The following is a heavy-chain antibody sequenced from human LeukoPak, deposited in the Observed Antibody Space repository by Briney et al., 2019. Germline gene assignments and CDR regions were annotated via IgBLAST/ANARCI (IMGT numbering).Heavy chain of an antibody. CDR3: ARDLHGGNSFTSDWYFDL. V-gene: IGHV4-4*02. CDR2: ISHSGST. J-gene: IGHJ2*01. D-gene: IGHD4-23*01. Sequence: SGTLSLTCAVSGGSISISNSNWWSWVRQPPGKGLEWIGEISHSGSTNYNPSLKSRVTISVDKSKNQFSLKLSSVTAADTAVYYCARDLHGGNSFTSDWYFDLWGRG. CDR1: GGSISISNSNW.